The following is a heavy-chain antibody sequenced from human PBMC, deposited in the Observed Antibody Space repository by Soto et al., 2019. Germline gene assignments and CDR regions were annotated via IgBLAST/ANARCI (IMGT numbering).Heavy chain of an antibody. Sequence: QVQLVESGGDLVKPGVSLRLSCAASGFPFSDYYMSWIRQAPGKGLEWVSSIGGSSSYTNNADSVKGRFTISKDHAKNSLYLQMNLLRAEDTAVYYRARRRPTGYYNYWGQGTLVTVSA. V-gene: IGHV3-11*05. J-gene: IGHJ4*02. CDR2: IGGSSSYT. CDR3: ARRRPTGYYNY. D-gene: IGHD3-9*01. CDR1: GFPFSDYY.